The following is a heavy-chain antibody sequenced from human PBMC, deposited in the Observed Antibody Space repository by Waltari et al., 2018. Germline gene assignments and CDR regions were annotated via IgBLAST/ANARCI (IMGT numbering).Heavy chain of an antibody. Sequence: QLQLQESGPGLVKPSETLSLTCTVSGVSISSSSDYWGWIRQPPGKGLEWIANIYYTGNTYCNASLKSRVTISVDTSKNQFSLKMRSVTAADTAVYYCARLARYGDSGLDYWGQGTLVSVSS. CDR2: IYYTGNT. CDR3: ARLARYGDSGLDY. CDR1: GVSISSSSDY. V-gene: IGHV4-39*01. D-gene: IGHD4-17*01. J-gene: IGHJ4*02.